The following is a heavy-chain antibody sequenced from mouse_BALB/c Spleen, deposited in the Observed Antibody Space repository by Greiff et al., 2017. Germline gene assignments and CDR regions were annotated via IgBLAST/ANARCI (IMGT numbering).Heavy chain of an antibody. Sequence: EVKLEESGGGLVQPGGSLRLSCATSGFTFTDYYMSWVRQPPGKALEWLGFIRNKANGYTTEYSASVKGRFTISRDNSQSILYLQMNTLRAEDSATYYCARDNYRYGGYFDVWGAGTTVTVSA. V-gene: IGHV7-3*02. CDR1: GFTFTDYY. J-gene: IGHJ1*01. CDR3: ARDNYRYGGYFDV. D-gene: IGHD2-14*01. CDR2: IRNKANGYTT.